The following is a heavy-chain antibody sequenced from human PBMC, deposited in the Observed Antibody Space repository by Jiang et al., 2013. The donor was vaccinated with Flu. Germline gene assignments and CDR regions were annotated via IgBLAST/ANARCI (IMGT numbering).Heavy chain of an antibody. CDR3: ARDYDDSSGLHENSFDY. V-gene: IGHV4-39*07. CDR1: GGSISSSSYY. CDR2: IYYSGST. D-gene: IGHD3-22*01. Sequence: GLVKPSETLSLTCTVSGGSISSSSYYWGWIRQPPGKGLEWIGSIYYSGSTYYNPSLKSRVTISVDTSKNQFSLKLSSVTAADTAVYYCARDYDDSSGLHENSFDYWGQGTLVTVSS. J-gene: IGHJ4*02.